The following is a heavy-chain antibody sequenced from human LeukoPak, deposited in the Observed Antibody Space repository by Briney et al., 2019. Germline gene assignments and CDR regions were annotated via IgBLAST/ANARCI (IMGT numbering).Heavy chain of an antibody. J-gene: IGHJ4*02. V-gene: IGHV4-34*01. CDR1: GGSFSGYY. CDR2: ISHSGST. D-gene: IGHD6-13*01. Sequence: SETLSLTCAVYGGSFSGYYWSWIRQPPGKGLEWIGEISHSGSTNYNPSLKSRVTISVDTSKNQFSLKLSSVTAADTAVYYCARGRSEVAAAGTIGSDFDYWGQGTLVTVSS. CDR3: ARGRSEVAAAGTIGSDFDY.